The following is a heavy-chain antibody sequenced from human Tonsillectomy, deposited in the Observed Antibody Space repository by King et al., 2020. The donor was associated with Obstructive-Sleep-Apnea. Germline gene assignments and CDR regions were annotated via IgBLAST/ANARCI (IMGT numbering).Heavy chain of an antibody. Sequence: QLQESGPGLVKPSETLSLTCTVSGDSISSSSYYWGWIRQPPGKGLEWIGNIYYSGSTYYNPSLKSRVTISVDTSKNQFSLKLSSVTAADTAVYYCARDPTQYYDSSGYDYWGQGTLVTVSS. J-gene: IGHJ4*02. CDR1: GDSISSSSYY. D-gene: IGHD3-22*01. V-gene: IGHV4-39*07. CDR3: ARDPTQYYDSSGYDY. CDR2: IYYSGST.